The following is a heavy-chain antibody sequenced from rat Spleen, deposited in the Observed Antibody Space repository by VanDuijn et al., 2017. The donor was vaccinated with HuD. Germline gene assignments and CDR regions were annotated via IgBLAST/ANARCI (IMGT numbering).Heavy chain of an antibody. CDR1: GFTFSDYY. CDR3: TTWDYYDNRFDY. V-gene: IGHV5-20*01. CDR2: ISYEGSST. J-gene: IGHJ2*01. Sequence: EVQLVESDGGLVQPGRSLKLSCAASGFTFSDYYMAWVRQAPTKGLEWVATISYEGSSTYYGDSVKGRFTISRDNDKSTLHLQMDSLRSEDTATYYCTTWDYYDNRFDYWGQGVMVTVSS. D-gene: IGHD1-6*01.